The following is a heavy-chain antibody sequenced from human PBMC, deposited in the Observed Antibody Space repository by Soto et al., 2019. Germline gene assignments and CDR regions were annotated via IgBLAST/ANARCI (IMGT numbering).Heavy chain of an antibody. CDR1: GFSLTSRPMG. D-gene: IGHD1-1*01. CDR2: IYWDDDK. V-gene: IGHV2-5*02. CDR3: AHRLSGFNWNGGYFDY. J-gene: IGHJ4*02. Sequence: QITLKESGPTRVKPTQTLTLTCTFSGFSLTSRPMGVGWLRQPPGKALEWLVFIYWDDDKRYSPSLKNRLTITKATSGNQVVLTMTNMDPLDTATYYCAHRLSGFNWNGGYFDYWGQGALVTVSS.